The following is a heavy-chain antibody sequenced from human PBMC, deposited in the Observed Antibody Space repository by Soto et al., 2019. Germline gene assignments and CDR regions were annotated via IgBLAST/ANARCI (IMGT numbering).Heavy chain of an antibody. Sequence: SETLSLTCTVSGGSVSSGSYYWSWIRQPPGKGLEWIGYIYYSGSTNYNPSLKSRVTISVDTSKNQFSLKLSSVTAVDTAVYYCARGVLTTVTTFYYWGQGTLVTVSS. V-gene: IGHV4-61*01. J-gene: IGHJ4*02. CDR2: IYYSGST. CDR1: GGSVSSGSYY. D-gene: IGHD4-17*01. CDR3: ARGVLTTVTTFYY.